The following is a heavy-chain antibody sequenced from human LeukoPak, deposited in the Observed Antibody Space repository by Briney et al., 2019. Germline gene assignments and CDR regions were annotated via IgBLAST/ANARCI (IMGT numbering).Heavy chain of an antibody. V-gene: IGHV1-24*01. J-gene: IGHJ4*02. D-gene: IGHD1-26*01. Sequence: ASVKVSCKVSGHTLTELSMHWVRQAPGKGLEWMGGFDPEDGETIYAQKFQGRVTMTEDTSTDTAYMELSSLRSKDTGVYYCATGESIVGAFMSFDYWGQGTLVTVSS. CDR3: ATGESIVGAFMSFDY. CDR2: FDPEDGET. CDR1: GHTLTELS.